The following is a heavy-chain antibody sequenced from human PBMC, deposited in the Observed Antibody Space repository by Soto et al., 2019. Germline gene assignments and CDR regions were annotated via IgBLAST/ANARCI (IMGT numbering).Heavy chain of an antibody. CDR3: ARGSVWLDY. Sequence: EVQLVDSGGDLVKPGGSLRLSCVASGFTFSNHWMTWVRQAPGGGLEWVANIKQDGSEKYYVDAVDGRFTICRDNAKKTLYRQMNSLRDDDTAVYYCARGSVWLDYWGQGTLVTVFS. CDR1: GFTFSNHW. D-gene: IGHD6-19*01. J-gene: IGHJ4*02. CDR2: IKQDGSEK. V-gene: IGHV3-7*04.